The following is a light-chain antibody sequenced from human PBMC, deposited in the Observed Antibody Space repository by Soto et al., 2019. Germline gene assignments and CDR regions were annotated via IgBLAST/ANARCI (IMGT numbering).Light chain of an antibody. CDR1: QSVSTY. J-gene: IGKJ1*01. V-gene: IGKV3-11*01. CDR2: DAS. CDR3: QQRYSWPPWT. Sequence: EIVLTQSPATLSLSPGERVTLSCRASQSVSTYLAWYQQKPGQAPRLLIYDASNRATGIPARFSGSGSGTDFTLTISSLEPEDFAVYYCQQRYSWPPWTFGQGTKVEI.